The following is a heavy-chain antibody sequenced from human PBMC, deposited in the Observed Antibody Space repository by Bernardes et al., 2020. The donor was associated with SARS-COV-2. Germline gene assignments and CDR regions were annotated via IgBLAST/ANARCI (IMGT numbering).Heavy chain of an antibody. D-gene: IGHD1-26*01. Sequence: ETLSLTCTVSGGSISSYYWSWIRQPPGKGLEWIGYIYYSGSTNYNPSLKSRVTISVDTSKNQFSLKLSSVTAADTAVYYCARDPDGSYFDYWGQGTLVTVSS. J-gene: IGHJ4*02. CDR1: GGSISSYY. V-gene: IGHV4-59*01. CDR3: ARDPDGSYFDY. CDR2: IYYSGST.